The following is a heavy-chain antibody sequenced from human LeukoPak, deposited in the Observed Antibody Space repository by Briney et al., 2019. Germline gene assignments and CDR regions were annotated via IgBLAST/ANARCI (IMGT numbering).Heavy chain of an antibody. CDR1: GFIFSDHA. J-gene: IGHJ4*02. V-gene: IGHV3-30*04. D-gene: IGHD5/OR15-5a*01. Sequence: GGSLRLSCVASGFIFSDHAFHWVRQSPDKGREWVALIGSDGTKQYYADSVQGRFTVSRENSKNTLFLQMNTVRADDTAVYFCARQMTSTRLFDSWGQGTLVTVSS. CDR2: IGSDGTKQ. CDR3: ARQMTSTRLFDS.